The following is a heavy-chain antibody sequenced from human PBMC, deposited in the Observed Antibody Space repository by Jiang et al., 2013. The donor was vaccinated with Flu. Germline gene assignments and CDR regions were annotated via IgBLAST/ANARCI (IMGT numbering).Heavy chain of an antibody. Sequence: SGAEVKKPGASVKVSCKASGYTFTSYDINWVRQATGQGLEWMGWMNPNSGNTGYAQKFQGRVTMTRNTSISTAYMELSSLRSEDTAVYYCARGHRYCSGGSCWIWFDPWGQGTLVTVSS. CDR1: GYTFTSYD. J-gene: IGHJ5*02. CDR3: ARGHRYCSGGSCWIWFDP. V-gene: IGHV1-8*01. D-gene: IGHD2-15*01. CDR2: MNPNSGNT.